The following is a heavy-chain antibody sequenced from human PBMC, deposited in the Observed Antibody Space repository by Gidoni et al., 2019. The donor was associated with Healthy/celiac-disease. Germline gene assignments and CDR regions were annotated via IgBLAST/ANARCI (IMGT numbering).Heavy chain of an antibody. CDR3: AKELLGYCSSTSCYTGGDWFDP. CDR1: GFTFSSYA. V-gene: IGHV3-23*01. Sequence: EVQLLESGGGLVQPGGSLRLSCAASGFTFSSYAMGWARQAPGKGLEWVSAISGSGGSTYYADSVKGRFTISRDNSKNTLYLQMNSLRAEDTAVYYCAKELLGYCSSTSCYTGGDWFDPWGQGTLVTVSS. CDR2: ISGSGGST. J-gene: IGHJ5*02. D-gene: IGHD2-2*01.